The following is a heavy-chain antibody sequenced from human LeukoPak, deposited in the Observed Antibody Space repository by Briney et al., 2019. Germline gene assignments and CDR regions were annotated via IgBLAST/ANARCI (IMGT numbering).Heavy chain of an antibody. CDR1: GFTVSSNY. V-gene: IGHV3-53*01. D-gene: IGHD3-9*01. CDR3: ARDFRRGEILTGYYFDY. Sequence: GGSLRLSCAASGFTVSSNYMSWVRQAPGKGLEWVSVIYSGGSTYYADSVKGRFTISRDNSKNTLYLQMNSLRAEDTAVYYCARDFRRGEILTGYYFDYWGQGTLVTVSS. J-gene: IGHJ4*02. CDR2: IYSGGST.